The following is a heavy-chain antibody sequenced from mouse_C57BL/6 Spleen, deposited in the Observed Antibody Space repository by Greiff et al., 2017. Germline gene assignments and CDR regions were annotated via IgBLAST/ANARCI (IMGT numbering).Heavy chain of an antibody. J-gene: IGHJ4*01. D-gene: IGHD1-1*01. CDR3: VRQKGYYGSSSYYYAMDY. V-gene: IGHV10-1*01. CDR2: IRSKSNNYAT. CDR1: GFSFNTYA. Sequence: DVKLVESGGGLVQPKGSLKLSCAASGFSFNTYAMNWVRQAPGKGLEWVARIRSKSNNYATYYADSVKDRFTISRDDSESMLYLQMNNLKTEDTAMYYCVRQKGYYGSSSYYYAMDYWGQGTSVTVSS.